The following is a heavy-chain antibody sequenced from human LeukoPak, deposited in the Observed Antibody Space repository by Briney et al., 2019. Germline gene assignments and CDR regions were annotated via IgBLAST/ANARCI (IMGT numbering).Heavy chain of an antibody. D-gene: IGHD3-22*01. CDR1: GFSFSSYA. J-gene: IGHJ6*03. CDR2: ISRNGGST. V-gene: IGHV3-64*01. CDR3: ARDHGSYYNSTGYYYTNYMDI. Sequence: GGSLRLSCAASGFSFSSYAMHWVRQAPGKRLEYVSAISRNGGSTYYANSVKGRFTISRDNSKNTLYLQMGSLRAEDMAVYYCARDHGSYYNSTGYYYTNYMDIWGKGTTVTISS.